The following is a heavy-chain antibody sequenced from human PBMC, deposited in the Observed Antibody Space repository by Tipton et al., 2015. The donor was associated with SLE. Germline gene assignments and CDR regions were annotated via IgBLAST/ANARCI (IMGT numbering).Heavy chain of an antibody. CDR2: ISWNSGSI. CDR1: GFTFDDYA. V-gene: IGHV3-9*01. J-gene: IGHJ3*02. Sequence: SLRLSCAASGFTFDDYAMHWVRQAPGKGLEWVSGISWNSGSIGYADSVKGRFTISRDNAKNSLYLQMNSLRAEDTALYYCAKEPIAVAGTSLAFDIWGQGTMVTVSS. D-gene: IGHD6-13*01. CDR3: AKEPIAVAGTSLAFDI.